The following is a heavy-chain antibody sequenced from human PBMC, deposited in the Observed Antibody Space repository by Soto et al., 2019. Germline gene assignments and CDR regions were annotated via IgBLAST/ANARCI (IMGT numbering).Heavy chain of an antibody. D-gene: IGHD6-19*01. V-gene: IGHV4-59*01. Sequence: SVTLSLTFTVSGGSISSYYWSWIWQPPGKGLQRIGYLYYSGSTSYNPSLKSRCTISVDTSKNQFSLKLSSVTASDTSGNYRARRSSSRGWFWMLRGWFNPWGQRTLVTFSS. CDR2: LYYSGST. CDR3: ARRSSSRGWFWMLRGWFNP. CDR1: GGSISSYY. J-gene: IGHJ5*02.